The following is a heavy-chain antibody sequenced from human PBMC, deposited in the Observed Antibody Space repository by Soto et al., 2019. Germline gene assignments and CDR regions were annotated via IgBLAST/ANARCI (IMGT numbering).Heavy chain of an antibody. V-gene: IGHV1-18*01. Sequence: ASVKVSCXASGYTFTSYGISWVRQAPGQGLEWMGWISAYNGNTNYAQKLQGRVTMTTDTSTGTAYMELRSLRSDDTAVYYCARDVRWATIHDAFDIWGQGTMVTVSS. CDR1: GYTFTSYG. CDR2: ISAYNGNT. J-gene: IGHJ3*02. CDR3: ARDVRWATIHDAFDI. D-gene: IGHD5-12*01.